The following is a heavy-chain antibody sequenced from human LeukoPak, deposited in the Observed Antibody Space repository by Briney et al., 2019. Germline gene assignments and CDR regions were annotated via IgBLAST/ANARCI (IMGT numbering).Heavy chain of an antibody. CDR3: ARAAVADAFDI. D-gene: IGHD6-19*01. J-gene: IGHJ3*02. CDR1: GGTFSSYA. V-gene: IGHV1-69*05. Sequence: SVKVSCKASGGTFSSYAISWARQAPGQGLEWMGGIIPIFGTANYAQKFQGRVTMTTDTSTSTAYMELRSLRSDDTAVYYCARAAVADAFDIWGQGTMVTVSS. CDR2: IIPIFGTA.